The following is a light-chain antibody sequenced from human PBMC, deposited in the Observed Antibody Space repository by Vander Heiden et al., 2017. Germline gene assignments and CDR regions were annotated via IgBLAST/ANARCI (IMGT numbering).Light chain of an antibody. CDR1: QGISSW. CDR2: KAS. CDR3: QQDNFYWT. J-gene: IGKJ1*01. Sequence: DIQMTQSPSTLSASVGDRVTITCRASQGISSWLAWYQQKPGKARKLMIYKASNVEDGVPSRFSGSQSGTEFTLTISCLQPDDFATYYCQQDNFYWTFGQGTKVEIK. V-gene: IGKV1-5*03.